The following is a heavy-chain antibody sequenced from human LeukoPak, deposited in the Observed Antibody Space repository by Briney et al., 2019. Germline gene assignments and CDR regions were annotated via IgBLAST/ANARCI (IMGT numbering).Heavy chain of an antibody. V-gene: IGHV4-30-2*01. CDR2: SYHTGKT. Sequence: SETLSLTCSVSGDSITSGAYYWTWIRQTPGEGLEWIGNSYHTGKTHYNPSFKSRLTISVDRSKNQFSLRLTSVTAADTAVYYCASPDQKAAFDLWGQGTMVTVSS. CDR1: GDSITSGAYY. J-gene: IGHJ3*01. CDR3: ASPDQKAAFDL.